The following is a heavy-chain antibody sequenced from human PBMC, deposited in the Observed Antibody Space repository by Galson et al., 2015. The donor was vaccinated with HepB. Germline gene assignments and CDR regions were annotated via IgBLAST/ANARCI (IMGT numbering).Heavy chain of an antibody. CDR2: IWYDGSNK. Sequence: SLRLSCAASGFTFSSYGMHWVRQAPGKGLEWVAVIWYDGSNKYYADSVKGRFTISRDNSKNTLYLQMNSLRAEDTAVYYCAREGEMATSYFDYWGQGTLVTVSS. V-gene: IGHV3-33*01. CDR3: AREGEMATSYFDY. J-gene: IGHJ4*02. D-gene: IGHD5-24*01. CDR1: GFTFSSYG.